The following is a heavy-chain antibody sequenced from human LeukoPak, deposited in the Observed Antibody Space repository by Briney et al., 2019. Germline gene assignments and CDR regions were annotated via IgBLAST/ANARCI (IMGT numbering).Heavy chain of an antibody. CDR2: IRSKAYGGTT. D-gene: IGHD3-10*01. CDR1: GFTFGDYA. V-gene: IGHV3-49*04. J-gene: IGHJ4*02. CDR3: TRDLGLLWFGELLGFDY. Sequence: GRSLRLSCTASGFTFGDYAMSWVRQAPGKGLESVGFIRSKAYGGTTEYAASVKGRFTISRDDSKSIAYLQMNSLKTEDTAVYYCTRDLGLLWFGELLGFDYWGQGTLVTVSS.